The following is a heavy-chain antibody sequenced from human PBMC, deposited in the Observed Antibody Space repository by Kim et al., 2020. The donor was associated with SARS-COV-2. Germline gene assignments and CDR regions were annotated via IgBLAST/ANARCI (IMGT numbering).Heavy chain of an antibody. CDR1: GGSFSGYY. J-gene: IGHJ4*02. Sequence: SETLSLTCAVYGGSFSGYYWSWIRQPPGKGLEWIGEINHSGSTNYNPSLKSRVTISVDTSKNQFSLKLSSVTAADTAVYYCARGRRWFGEFFDYWGQGTLVTVSS. D-gene: IGHD3-10*01. V-gene: IGHV4-34*01. CDR2: INHSGST. CDR3: ARGRRWFGEFFDY.